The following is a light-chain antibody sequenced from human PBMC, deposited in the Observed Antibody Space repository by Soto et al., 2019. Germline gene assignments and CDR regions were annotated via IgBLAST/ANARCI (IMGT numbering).Light chain of an antibody. V-gene: IGKV3-15*01. CDR1: RVFGGA. Sequence: EIVMTQSPATLLCPPGEPATLSSRPGRVFGGALAGTQHKPGQAPGLLIVGASTRATGVPGRFSGGGSGTEFTLTLSRLQSEDGAVYYCQQYKNWPPLTFDGETTVAIK. CDR3: QQYKNWPPLT. CDR2: GAS. J-gene: IGKJ4*01.